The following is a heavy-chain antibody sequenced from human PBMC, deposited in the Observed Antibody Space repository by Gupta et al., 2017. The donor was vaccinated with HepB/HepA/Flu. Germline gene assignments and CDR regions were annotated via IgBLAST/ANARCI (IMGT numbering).Heavy chain of an antibody. CDR1: GYTFTNYW. CDR2: IYPGDSDT. V-gene: IGHV5-51*01. J-gene: IGHJ4*02. CDR3: AXTEWFGELSNFDH. D-gene: IGHD3-10*01. Sequence: EVQLVQSGAEVKKPGESLKISCKASGYTFTNYWIAWVRQLPGKGLEWMGIIYPGDSDTRYSPSFQGQVSISSDTSITTAYLQWSSLEASXTXIYYCAXTEWFGELSNFDHWGQGTLVTVSS.